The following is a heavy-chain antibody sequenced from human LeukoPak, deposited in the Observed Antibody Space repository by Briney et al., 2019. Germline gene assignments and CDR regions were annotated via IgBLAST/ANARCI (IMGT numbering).Heavy chain of an antibody. CDR3: ARVGCTGGSCYRSRGAFDI. CDR1: GGSISSSSYY. J-gene: IGHJ3*02. Sequence: SETLSLTCTVSGGSISSSSYYWGWIRQPPGKGLEWIGYIYYSGSTNYKPSLKSRVTISVDTSKNQFSLKLSSVTAADTAVYYCARVGCTGGSCYRSRGAFDIWGQGTMVTVSS. D-gene: IGHD2-15*01. V-gene: IGHV4-61*05. CDR2: IYYSGST.